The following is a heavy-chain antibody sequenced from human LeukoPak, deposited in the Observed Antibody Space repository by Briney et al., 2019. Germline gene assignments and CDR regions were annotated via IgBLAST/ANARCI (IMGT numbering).Heavy chain of an antibody. V-gene: IGHV4-34*01. Sequence: PSETLSLTCAVYGGSFSGYYWSWIRQPPGKGLEWIGEINHSGSTNYNPSLKSRVTTSVDTSNNQFSLRLNSVTAADTAVYYCAKDLLGWSSPRWGQGTMVTVSS. CDR2: INHSGST. CDR1: GGSFSGYY. D-gene: IGHD3-3*01. CDR3: AKDLLGWSSPR. J-gene: IGHJ3*01.